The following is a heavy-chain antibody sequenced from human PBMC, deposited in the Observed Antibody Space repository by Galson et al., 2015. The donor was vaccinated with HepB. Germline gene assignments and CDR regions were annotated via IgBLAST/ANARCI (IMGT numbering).Heavy chain of an antibody. CDR2: ISYDGSNK. D-gene: IGHD3-3*01. CDR3: AKDQGVTIFGVVTLRGSYYYGMDV. J-gene: IGHJ6*02. V-gene: IGHV3-30*18. CDR1: GFTFSSYG. Sequence: SLRLSCAASGFTFSSYGMHWVRQAPGKGLEWVAVISYDGSNKYYADSVKGRFTISRDNSKNTLYLQMDSLRAEDTAVYYCAKDQGVTIFGVVTLRGSYYYGMDVWGQGTTVTVSS.